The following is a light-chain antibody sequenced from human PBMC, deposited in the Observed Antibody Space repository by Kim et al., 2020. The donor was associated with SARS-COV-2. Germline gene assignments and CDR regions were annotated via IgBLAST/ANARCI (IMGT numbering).Light chain of an antibody. Sequence: SLSPGERATLPCRASQSVSSYLAWYQQKPGQAPRLLIFDASSRATGIPASFSGSGSGTDFTLTISSLEPEEFAVYYCQQRSNWTWTFGQGTKLEI. V-gene: IGKV3-11*01. CDR2: DAS. CDR3: QQRSNWTWT. CDR1: QSVSSY. J-gene: IGKJ1*01.